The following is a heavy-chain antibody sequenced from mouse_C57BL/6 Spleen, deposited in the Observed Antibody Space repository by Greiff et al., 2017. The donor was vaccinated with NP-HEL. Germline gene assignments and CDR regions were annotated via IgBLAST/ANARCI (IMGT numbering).Heavy chain of an antibody. D-gene: IGHD2-2*01. CDR3: ARSDGLRDY. Sequence: QVQLQQPGAELVKPGASVKLSCKASGYTFTSYWMQWVKQRPGQGLEWIGEIDPSDSYTNYNQKFKGKATLTVDTSSSTAYMQLSSLTSEDSAVYYCARSDGLRDYWGQGTTLTVSS. J-gene: IGHJ2*01. CDR1: GYTFTSYW. CDR2: IDPSDSYT. V-gene: IGHV1-50*01.